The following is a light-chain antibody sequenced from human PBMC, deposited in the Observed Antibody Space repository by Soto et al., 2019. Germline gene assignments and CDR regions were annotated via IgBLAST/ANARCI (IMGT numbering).Light chain of an antibody. Sequence: DIQITPSTPSLSASVDEPVTIHYQASQGVRSDYDWYQQNPGKAPKRLIYIAYSLQSGVPSRFSGSGSGTEFILTITSLQPEDFATCYCLQHNSYPLTFGGGTKV. CDR1: QGVRSD. CDR2: IAY. J-gene: IGKJ4*01. V-gene: IGKV1-17*01. CDR3: LQHNSYPLT.